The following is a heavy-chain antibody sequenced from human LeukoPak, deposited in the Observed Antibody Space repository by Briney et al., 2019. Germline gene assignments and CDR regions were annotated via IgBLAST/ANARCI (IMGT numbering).Heavy chain of an antibody. CDR3: ARGRAIIRYGSGSYYLFDY. J-gene: IGHJ4*02. CDR1: GFTFSSYA. D-gene: IGHD3-10*01. CDR2: INHSGST. Sequence: PGGSLRLSCAASGFTFSSYAMSWVRQPPGKGLEWIGEINHSGSTNYNPSLKSRVTISVDTSKNQFSLKLSSVTAADTAVYYCARGRAIIRYGSGSYYLFDYWGQGTLVTVSS. V-gene: IGHV4-34*01.